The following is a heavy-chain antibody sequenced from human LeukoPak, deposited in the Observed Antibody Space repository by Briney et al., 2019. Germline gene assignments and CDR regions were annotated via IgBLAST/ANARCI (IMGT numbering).Heavy chain of an antibody. J-gene: IGHJ4*02. Sequence: GGSLRLSCAASGFTVSNNYMSWVRQAPGGGLEWVSVIYSGGSIYYADSVKGRFSISRDNSKNTVYLQMNVLRAEDTAVYYCVKEYIVGTTRTGAFDYWGQGILVTVSS. CDR2: IYSGGSI. CDR1: GFTVSNNY. V-gene: IGHV3-66*01. D-gene: IGHD1-26*01. CDR3: VKEYIVGTTRTGAFDY.